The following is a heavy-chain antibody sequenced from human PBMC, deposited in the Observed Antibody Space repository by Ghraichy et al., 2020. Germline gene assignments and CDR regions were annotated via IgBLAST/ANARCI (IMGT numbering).Heavy chain of an antibody. CDR1: GGSISSYY. J-gene: IGHJ4*02. Sequence: PETLSLTCTVSGGSISSYYWSWIRQPPGKGLEWIGYIYYSGSTNYNPSLKSRVTISVDTSKNQFSLKLSSVTAADTAVYYCARVDYYDSSGYYYAYFDYWGQGTLVTVSS. V-gene: IGHV4-59*01. CDR2: IYYSGST. CDR3: ARVDYYDSSGYYYAYFDY. D-gene: IGHD3-22*01.